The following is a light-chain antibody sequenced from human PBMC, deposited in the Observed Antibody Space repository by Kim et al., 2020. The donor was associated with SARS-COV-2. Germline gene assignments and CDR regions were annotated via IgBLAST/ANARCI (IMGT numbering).Light chain of an antibody. CDR2: AAS. J-gene: IGKJ4*01. Sequence: ASVGDRVTITCRASQSMSTYLNWYQQKPGKAPRVLIYAASTLQSGVPSRFSGSGSGTDFTLTISSLQPEDFATYYCQQSYSIPLTFGGGTKVDIK. V-gene: IGKV1-39*01. CDR1: QSMSTY. CDR3: QQSYSIPLT.